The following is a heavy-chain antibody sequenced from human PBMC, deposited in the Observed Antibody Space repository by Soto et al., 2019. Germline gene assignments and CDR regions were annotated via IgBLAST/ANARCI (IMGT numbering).Heavy chain of an antibody. D-gene: IGHD4-17*01. J-gene: IGHJ4*02. CDR1: GYTFTTYG. CDR2: ISTYNGNT. V-gene: IGHV1-18*01. Sequence: QVQLVQSGAEVKKPGASVKVSCKASGYTFTTYGISWVRQAPGQGLEWMGWISTYNGNTKYAQKLQGRVTMTTDTSTTTTSMEVRSRRSDDTAVYYCAGEHDGDYGYWGQGTLVSVSS. CDR3: AGEHDGDYGY.